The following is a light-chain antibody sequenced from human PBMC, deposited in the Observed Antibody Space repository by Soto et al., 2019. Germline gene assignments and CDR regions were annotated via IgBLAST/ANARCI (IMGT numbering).Light chain of an antibody. CDR2: GAS. J-gene: IGKJ2*01. CDR1: QSVSSS. CDR3: QQYNNWPPYI. V-gene: IGKV3-15*01. Sequence: EIVMTQSPGTLSVSPGERATLSCRASQSVSSSLAWYQQRPGQAPRLLIYGASTRATGVPARFSGSGSGTEFTLTISSLQSEDFAVYYCQQYNNWPPYIFGQGTTLHIK.